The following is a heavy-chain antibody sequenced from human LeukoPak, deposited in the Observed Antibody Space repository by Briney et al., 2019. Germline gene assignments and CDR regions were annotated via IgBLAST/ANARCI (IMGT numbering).Heavy chain of an antibody. CDR3: ARIYYGSGTAPH. Sequence: GGSLRLSCAASGFIFSVYDMNWVRQAPGKGLEWVPSISSSGSDIHYADSVRGRFTISRDNAKNSLFLQMNTLRDEDTAVYYCARIYYGSGTAPHWGQGTLVIVSS. V-gene: IGHV3-21*01. CDR2: ISSSGSDI. CDR1: GFIFSVYD. D-gene: IGHD3-10*01. J-gene: IGHJ4*02.